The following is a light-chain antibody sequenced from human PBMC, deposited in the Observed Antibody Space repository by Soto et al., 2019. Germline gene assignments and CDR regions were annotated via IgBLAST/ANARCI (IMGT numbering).Light chain of an antibody. J-gene: IGKJ1*01. Sequence: EISMTQFPAILSASPGGGATLPCRAAQDVTTNFDGYKQKPGQAPRLLIYDASNRATGIPARFTGSGSGTVFTLTISSLDPEDFAVYYCQQRSDWPPTFGQGTKLDIK. V-gene: IGKV3-11*01. CDR1: QDVTTN. CDR2: DAS. CDR3: QQRSDWPPT.